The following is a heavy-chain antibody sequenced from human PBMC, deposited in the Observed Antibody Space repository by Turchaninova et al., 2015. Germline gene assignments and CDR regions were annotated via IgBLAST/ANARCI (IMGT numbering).Heavy chain of an antibody. Sequence: EVQLVESGGGLLQLGGSLRLSWAGSGFSVSSNYMTRVRQAPGKGLEWVSVIYSNGGTYYSDSVKGRFTISRDNSKNTLYLQMNSLRADDTAVYYCARSYYDSSDYYSGSFDYWGQGTLVTVSS. CDR2: IYSNGGT. J-gene: IGHJ4*02. V-gene: IGHV3-53*01. CDR1: GFSVSSNY. D-gene: IGHD3-22*01. CDR3: ARSYYDSSDYYSGSFDY.